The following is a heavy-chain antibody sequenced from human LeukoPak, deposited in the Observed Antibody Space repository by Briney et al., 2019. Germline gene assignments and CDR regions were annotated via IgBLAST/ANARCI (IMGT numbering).Heavy chain of an antibody. Sequence: GGSLRLSCAASGFTFSSYAMHWVRQAPGQRLEWMGWINAGNGNTKYSQKFQGRVTITRDTSASIAYMELSSLRSEDTAVYYCARDRIDSTGYYYEGFLDYWGQGTLVTVSS. CDR1: GFTFSSYA. D-gene: IGHD3-22*01. CDR2: INAGNGNT. J-gene: IGHJ4*02. V-gene: IGHV1-3*01. CDR3: ARDRIDSTGYYYEGFLDY.